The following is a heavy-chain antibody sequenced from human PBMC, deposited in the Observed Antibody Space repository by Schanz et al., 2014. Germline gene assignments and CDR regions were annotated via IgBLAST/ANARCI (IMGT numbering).Heavy chain of an antibody. Sequence: QVHLVQSGAEVKKPGSSVKVSCKASGGTFSSDTFSWVRQAPGQGLEWMGRITAYNGDTNYALKLQGRVTITADRSTSTAYMELSSLRSEDTAVYYCASSGAGYSSSWDFDYWGQGTLVTVSS. CDR3: ASSGAGYSSSWDFDY. J-gene: IGHJ4*02. D-gene: IGHD6-13*01. CDR2: ITAYNGDT. V-gene: IGHV1-69*02. CDR1: GGTFSSDT.